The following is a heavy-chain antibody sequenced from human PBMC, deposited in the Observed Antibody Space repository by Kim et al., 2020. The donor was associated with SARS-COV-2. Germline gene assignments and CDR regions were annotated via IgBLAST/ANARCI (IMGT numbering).Heavy chain of an antibody. V-gene: IGHV1-2*02. Sequence: AQKLKGRVTMTRDTSISTAYMELSRLRSDDTAVYYCAVEYSSSSGMGFDPWGQGTLVTVSS. J-gene: IGHJ5*02. CDR3: AVEYSSSSGMGFDP. D-gene: IGHD6-6*01.